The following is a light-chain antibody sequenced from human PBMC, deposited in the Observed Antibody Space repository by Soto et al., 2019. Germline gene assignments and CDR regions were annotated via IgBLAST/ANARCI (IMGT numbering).Light chain of an antibody. Sequence: QSVLTQPPSVSGAPGQRVTISCTGSSSNIGTGYDVHWYQQLPGKAPKLLISGDINRPSGVPDRFSGSKSGTSASLAITGLQAEDEADYYCQSYDTSLGGSYFFGTGTKLTVL. V-gene: IGLV1-40*01. CDR1: SSNIGTGYD. CDR3: QSYDTSLGGSYF. J-gene: IGLJ1*01. CDR2: GDI.